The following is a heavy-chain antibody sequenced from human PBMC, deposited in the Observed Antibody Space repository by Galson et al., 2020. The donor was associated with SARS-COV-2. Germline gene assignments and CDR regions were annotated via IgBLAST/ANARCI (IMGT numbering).Heavy chain of an antibody. CDR3: TRDMVWAGNYYYMDV. V-gene: IGHV4-61*02. CDR2: IYTSGST. Sequence: SQTPSLTCTVSGGSVSSGSYYWSWIRQPAGKGLEWIGRIYTSGSTNYNPSLKSRVTISVDTSKNQFSLKLSSVTAADTAVYFCTRDMVWAGNYYYMDVWGKGTTVTISS. CDR1: GGSVSSGSYY. D-gene: IGHD2-8*01. J-gene: IGHJ6*03.